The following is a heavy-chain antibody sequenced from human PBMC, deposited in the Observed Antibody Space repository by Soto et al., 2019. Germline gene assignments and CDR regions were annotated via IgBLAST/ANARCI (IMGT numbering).Heavy chain of an antibody. CDR1: GGSISSGGYY. Sequence: SETLSLTCTVSGGSISSGGYYWSWIRQHPGKGLEWIGYIYYSGSTYYNPSLKSRVTISVDTSKNQFSLKLSSVTAADTAVHYGARGHGWDQLPYYFDYWGQETLVTVSS. J-gene: IGHJ4*02. CDR3: ARGHGWDQLPYYFDY. CDR2: IYYSGST. D-gene: IGHD2-2*01. V-gene: IGHV4-31*03.